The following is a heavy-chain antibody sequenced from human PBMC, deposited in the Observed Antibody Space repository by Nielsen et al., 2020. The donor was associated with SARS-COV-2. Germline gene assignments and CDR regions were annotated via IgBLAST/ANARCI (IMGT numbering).Heavy chain of an antibody. V-gene: IGHV4-34*01. J-gene: IGHJ4*02. Sequence: SETLSLTCAVYGGSLSGSYWSWIRQAPGKGLDWIGEVTHTGSTKYSPSLQSRVTISADTSKNQISLKLSSVTAADTAVYYCARGVTDITMTVIVMTGASYFFDSWGQGTLVSVSS. CDR1: GGSLSGSY. CDR2: VTHTGST. D-gene: IGHD3-22*01. CDR3: ARGVTDITMTVIVMTGASYFFDS.